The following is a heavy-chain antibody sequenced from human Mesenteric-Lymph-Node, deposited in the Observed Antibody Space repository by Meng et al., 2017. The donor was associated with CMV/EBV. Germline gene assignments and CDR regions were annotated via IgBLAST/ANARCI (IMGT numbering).Heavy chain of an antibody. CDR2: INSDGSST. Sequence: GGSLRLSCAASGFTFSSYWMHWVRQPPGKGLVWVSRINSDGSSTSYADSVKGRFSISRDNAKNMLYLQMNSLRPEDTAVYYCAKGGRKGYCSSTSCSVDYWGQGTLVTVSS. J-gene: IGHJ4*02. CDR3: AKGGRKGYCSSTSCSVDY. CDR1: GFTFSSYW. V-gene: IGHV3-74*01. D-gene: IGHD2-2*01.